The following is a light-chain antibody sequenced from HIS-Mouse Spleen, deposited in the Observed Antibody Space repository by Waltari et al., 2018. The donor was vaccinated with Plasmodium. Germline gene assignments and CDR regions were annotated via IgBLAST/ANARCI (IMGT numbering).Light chain of an antibody. Sequence: DIVMTQSPDSLAVSLGERATINCKSSQSVLYSSNNKNYLAWYQQKPGQPPKLRIYWASTRESGVPDRFSGSGSGTDFTLTNSSLQAEDVAVYYCQQYYSTPYTFGQGTKLEIK. CDR2: WAS. J-gene: IGKJ2*01. CDR1: QSVLYSSNNKNY. CDR3: QQYYSTPYT. V-gene: IGKV4-1*01.